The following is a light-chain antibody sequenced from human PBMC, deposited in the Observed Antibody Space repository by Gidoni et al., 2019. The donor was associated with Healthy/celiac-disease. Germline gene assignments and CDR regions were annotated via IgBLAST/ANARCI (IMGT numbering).Light chain of an antibody. CDR1: QSVSSN. J-gene: IGKJ1*01. CDR2: GAS. V-gene: IGKV3-15*01. CDR3: QQYNNWPTWT. Sequence: EIVMTQSPATLSVSPGDSATLSCRASQSVSSNLAWYPQKPGKAPRLLIYGASTRATGIPARFSGSGSGTEFTPTISSLQSEDFAVYYCQQYNNWPTWTFGQGTKVEIK.